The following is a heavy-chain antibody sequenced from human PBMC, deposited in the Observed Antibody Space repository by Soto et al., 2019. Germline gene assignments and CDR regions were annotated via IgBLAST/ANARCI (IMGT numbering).Heavy chain of an antibody. Sequence: QVQLVQSGAEVKKPGASVKVSCKASGYTFTSYDINWVRQATGQGLEWMGWMNPNSGNTGYAQKFQGRVTMTTNTSIRPDYMELSSLRSEDTAVYYCAREHRSGGRFDYWGQGTLVTVSS. CDR1: GYTFTSYD. CDR2: MNPNSGNT. D-gene: IGHD6-25*01. V-gene: IGHV1-8*01. CDR3: AREHRSGGRFDY. J-gene: IGHJ4*02.